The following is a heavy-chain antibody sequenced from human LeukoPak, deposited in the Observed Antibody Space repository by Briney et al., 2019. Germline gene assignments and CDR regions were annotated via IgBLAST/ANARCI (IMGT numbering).Heavy chain of an antibody. V-gene: IGHV4-39*01. D-gene: IGHD6-25*01. CDR1: GGSISSSSYY. Sequence: PSETLSLTCTVSGGSISSSSYYWGWIRQPPGKGLEWIGSIYYSGSTYYNPSLKSRVTISVDTSKNQFSLKLSSVTAADTAVYYCARQSGPLDVWGKGTTVTVSS. CDR3: ARQSGPLDV. J-gene: IGHJ6*04. CDR2: IYYSGST.